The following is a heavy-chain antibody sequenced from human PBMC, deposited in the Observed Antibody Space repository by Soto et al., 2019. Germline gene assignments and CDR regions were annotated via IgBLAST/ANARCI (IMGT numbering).Heavy chain of an antibody. CDR3: ARGVPAAMDV. CDR1: GGSISSGGYY. CDR2: IYYSGST. Sequence: SETLSLTCTVSGGSISSGGYYWSWIRQHPGKGLEWIGYIYYSGSTYYNPSLKSRVTISVDTSKNQFSLKLSSVTAADTAVYYCARGVPAAMDVWGQGTTVTVSS. V-gene: IGHV4-31*03. J-gene: IGHJ6*02. D-gene: IGHD2-2*01.